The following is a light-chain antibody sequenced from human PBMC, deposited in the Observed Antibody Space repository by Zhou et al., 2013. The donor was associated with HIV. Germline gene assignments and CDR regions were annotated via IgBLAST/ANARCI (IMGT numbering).Light chain of an antibody. Sequence: AIQLTQSPSSLSASVGDSITITCRASHDISSALAWYQQRPGKPPKLVIYAASTLESEVPLRFSGSGSGTHFVLTIRSLQPEDFATYYCQQFSGYPYSFGQGTELDIK. CDR3: QQFSGYPYS. J-gene: IGKJ2*01. CDR1: HDISSA. V-gene: IGKV1-13*02. CDR2: AAS.